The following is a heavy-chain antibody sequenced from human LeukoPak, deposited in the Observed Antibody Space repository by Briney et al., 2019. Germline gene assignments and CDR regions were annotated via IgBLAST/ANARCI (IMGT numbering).Heavy chain of an antibody. CDR1: GFTFSSYG. CDR2: ISYDGSNK. Sequence: PGGSLRLSCAASGFTFSSYGMHWVRQAPGKGLEWVAVISYDGSNKYYADSVKGRFTISRDNSKNTLYLQTNSLRAEDTAVYYCAKAGYSSGWYIFDYWGQGTLVTVSS. D-gene: IGHD6-19*01. CDR3: AKAGYSSGWYIFDY. V-gene: IGHV3-30*18. J-gene: IGHJ4*02.